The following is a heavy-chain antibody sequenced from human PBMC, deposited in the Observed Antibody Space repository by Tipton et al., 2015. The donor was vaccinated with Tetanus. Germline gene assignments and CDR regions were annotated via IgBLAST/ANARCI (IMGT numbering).Heavy chain of an antibody. D-gene: IGHD5/OR15-5a*01. Sequence: SLRLSCAVSGFIFSSYTMNWVRQAPGKGLEWVSSISSTSTYIYYADSLKGRFTISRDNAKNSLYLQMNSLRAEDTAVYYCARLREIVSRSGWDFDYWGQGILVTVSS. CDR3: ARLREIVSRSGWDFDY. V-gene: IGHV3-21*01. J-gene: IGHJ4*02. CDR1: GFIFSSYT. CDR2: ISSTSTYI.